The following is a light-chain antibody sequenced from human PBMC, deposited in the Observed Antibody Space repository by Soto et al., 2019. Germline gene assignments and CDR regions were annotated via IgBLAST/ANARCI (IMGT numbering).Light chain of an antibody. Sequence: IQMTQSPSSLSASVGDRVTITCRASQSIRNDVGWYQQKPGKAPELLIYAASSLQTGVPSRFSGSGSGTDFTLTISSLQPEDFATYYCLQDYSYPRTFGQGTKVDIK. V-gene: IGKV1-6*01. CDR2: AAS. CDR3: LQDYSYPRT. CDR1: QSIRND. J-gene: IGKJ1*01.